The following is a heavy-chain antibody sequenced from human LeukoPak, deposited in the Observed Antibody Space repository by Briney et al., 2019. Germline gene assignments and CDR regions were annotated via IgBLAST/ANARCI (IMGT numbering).Heavy chain of an antibody. J-gene: IGHJ3*02. Sequence: GESLKISCQAFGYSFASYWIGWVRQMPGKGLEWMGIIFPDDSETRYSPSFQGQVTISVDKSTDTAYLQWSSLKASDTAMYYCARHNYYDRPGAAFDIWGQGTMVTVSS. CDR2: IFPDDSET. CDR1: GYSFASYW. V-gene: IGHV5-51*01. D-gene: IGHD3-22*01. CDR3: ARHNYYDRPGAAFDI.